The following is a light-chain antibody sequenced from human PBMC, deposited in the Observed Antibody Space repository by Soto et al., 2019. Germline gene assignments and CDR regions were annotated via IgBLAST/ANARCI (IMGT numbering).Light chain of an antibody. CDR1: SSDVGAYNR. V-gene: IGLV2-8*01. J-gene: IGLJ3*02. CDR3: TSYVGSSNVNWV. Sequence: QSALNQPSSVSGSPGQSVTISCTGTSSDVGAYNRVSWYQHHPGKAPKLMIYEVSKRPSGVPDRFSGSKSGNTASLTVSGLQAEDEADYYCTSYVGSSNVNWVFGGGTKVTVL. CDR2: EVS.